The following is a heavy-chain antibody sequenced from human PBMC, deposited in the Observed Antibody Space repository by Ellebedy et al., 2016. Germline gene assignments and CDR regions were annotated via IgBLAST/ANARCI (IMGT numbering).Heavy chain of an antibody. CDR3: ARVPVAGNWFDP. CDR1: GYTFTTYA. J-gene: IGHJ5*02. D-gene: IGHD6-19*01. Sequence: ASVKVSCXASGYTFTTYAMHWARQAPGQRLEWMGWINAGNGNTKYSQKFQGRVTITRDTSASTAYMEVSSLRSEDTAVYYCARVPVAGNWFDPWGQGTLVTVSS. V-gene: IGHV1-3*01. CDR2: INAGNGNT.